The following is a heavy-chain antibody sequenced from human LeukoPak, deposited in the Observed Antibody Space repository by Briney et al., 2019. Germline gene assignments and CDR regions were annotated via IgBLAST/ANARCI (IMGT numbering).Heavy chain of an antibody. CDR3: ARGDTTMVTHHVH. CDR1: GFTFSSYN. D-gene: IGHD4-23*01. CDR2: ISSSSSYI. Sequence: PGGSLRLSCVASGFTFSSYNMNWVRQAPGKGPEWVSSISSSSSYIYYADSVKGRFTMSRDNAKNSLFLQMNSLRAEDTAVYYCARGDTTMVTHHVHWGQGSQVTVSS. V-gene: IGHV3-21*01. J-gene: IGHJ4*02.